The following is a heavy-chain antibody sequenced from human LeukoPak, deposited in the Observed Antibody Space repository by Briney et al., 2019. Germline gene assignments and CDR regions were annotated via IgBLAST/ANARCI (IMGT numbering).Heavy chain of an antibody. CDR1: GFTFSSYA. CDR2: IRASGGST. V-gene: IGHV3-23*01. CDR3: AKSATTVTSNFEY. Sequence: GGSLRLSCAASGFTFSSYAMTWVRQASGKGLEWVSEIRASGGSTYYADSVKGRFTISRDNSKNTLYLQMNSLRAEDTAVYYCAKSATTVTSNFEYWGQGTLVTVSS. J-gene: IGHJ4*02. D-gene: IGHD4-17*01.